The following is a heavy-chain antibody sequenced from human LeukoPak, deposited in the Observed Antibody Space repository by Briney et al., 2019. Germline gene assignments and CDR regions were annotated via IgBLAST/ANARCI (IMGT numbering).Heavy chain of an antibody. CDR3: ARRGKFELGPCHYYYMDV. D-gene: IGHD7-27*01. Sequence: SETLSLTCTVSGGSISSYYRSWIRQPPGKGLEWIGYIYTSGSTNYNPSLKSRVTISVDTSKNQFSLKLSSVTAADTAVYYCARRGKFELGPCHYYYMDVWGKGTTVTVS. CDR2: IYTSGST. CDR1: GGSISSYY. J-gene: IGHJ6*03. V-gene: IGHV4-4*09.